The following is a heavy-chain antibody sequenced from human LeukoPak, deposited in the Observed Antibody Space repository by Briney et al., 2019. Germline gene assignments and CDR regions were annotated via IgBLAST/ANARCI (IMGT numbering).Heavy chain of an antibody. CDR2: IYYSGST. CDR3: ARERAANYYYGMDV. CDR1: GGSISSYY. Sequence: PSETLSPTCTVSGGSISSYYWSWIRQPPGKELEWIGYIYYSGSTNYNPSLKSRVTISVDTSKNQFSLKLSSVTAADTAVYYCARERAANYYYGMDVWGQGTTVTVSS. J-gene: IGHJ6*02. D-gene: IGHD6-13*01. V-gene: IGHV4-59*01.